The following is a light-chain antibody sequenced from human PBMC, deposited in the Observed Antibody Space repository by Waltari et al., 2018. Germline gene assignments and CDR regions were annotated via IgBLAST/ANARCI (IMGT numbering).Light chain of an antibody. CDR3: QQYNIWPPNHT. V-gene: IGKV3-15*01. Sequence: EILMTQSPATLSASPGEVATLSCRASPSVGTNLAWYQQKPGQPPRVVVYGAYRRARGIPARFSGSGSGTEFTLTISSLQSEDFAVYYCQQYNIWPPNHTFGQGTKLEI. CDR2: GAY. J-gene: IGKJ2*01. CDR1: PSVGTN.